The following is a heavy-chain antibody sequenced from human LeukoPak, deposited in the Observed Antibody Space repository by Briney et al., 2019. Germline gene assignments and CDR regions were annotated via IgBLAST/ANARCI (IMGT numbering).Heavy chain of an antibody. CDR3: ARDQAESGWYYFDY. CDR2: INPNSGGT. Sequence: GASVTVSCKASGYTFTVYYKHWVRQAPGQGREGMGWINPNSGGTNYAQKFQGRVTMTRDTSISTAYMELSRLRSDDTAVYYCARDQAESGWYYFDYWGQGTLVTVSS. D-gene: IGHD6-19*01. J-gene: IGHJ4*02. V-gene: IGHV1-2*02. CDR1: GYTFTVYY.